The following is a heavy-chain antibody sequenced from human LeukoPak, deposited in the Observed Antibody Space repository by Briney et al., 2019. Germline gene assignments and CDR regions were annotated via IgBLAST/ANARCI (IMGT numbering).Heavy chain of an antibody. CDR1: GGSLIIYF. CDR3: ARGEGSGWYWAFDI. J-gene: IGHJ3*02. Sequence: PSETLSLTCTDSGGSLIIYFWGSIPDPPGKRLGRIGYIYSVGTTNYNPSLESRVTISVDTSKNQFSLKMSSVTAADTAVYYCARGEGSGWYWAFDIWGQGTMVIVAS. D-gene: IGHD6-19*01. CDR2: IYSVGTT. V-gene: IGHV4-59*01.